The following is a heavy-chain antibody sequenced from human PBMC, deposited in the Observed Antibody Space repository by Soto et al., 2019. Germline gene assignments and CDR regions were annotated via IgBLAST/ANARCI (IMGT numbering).Heavy chain of an antibody. J-gene: IGHJ4*02. CDR1: GFTFSSYA. CDR3: AKEGGYCSSTSCYGRVYY. D-gene: IGHD2-2*03. CDR2: ISGSGGST. Sequence: GGSLRLSCAASGFTFSSYAMSWFRQAPGKGLEWVSAISGSGGSTYYADSVKGRFTISRDNSNNTLYLQMNSLRAEDTAVYYCAKEGGYCSSTSCYGRVYYWGQGTLVTVSS. V-gene: IGHV3-23*01.